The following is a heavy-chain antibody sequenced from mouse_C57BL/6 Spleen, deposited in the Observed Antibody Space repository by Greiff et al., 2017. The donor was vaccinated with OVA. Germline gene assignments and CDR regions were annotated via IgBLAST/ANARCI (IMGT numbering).Heavy chain of an antibody. Sequence: QVQLQQSGAELVMPGASVKLSCKASGYTFTSYWMHWVKQRPGQGLEWIGEIDPSDSYTNYNQKFKGKSTLTVDKSSSTAYMQLSSLTSEDSAVYYCARRYYYGSSPYFDYWGQGTTLTVSS. J-gene: IGHJ2*01. V-gene: IGHV1-69*01. CDR3: ARRYYYGSSPYFDY. CDR1: GYTFTSYW. CDR2: IDPSDSYT. D-gene: IGHD1-1*01.